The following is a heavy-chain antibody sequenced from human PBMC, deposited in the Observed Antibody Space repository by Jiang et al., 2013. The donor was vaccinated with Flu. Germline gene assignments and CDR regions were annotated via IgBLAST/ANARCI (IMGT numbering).Heavy chain of an antibody. Sequence: GPGLVKPSETLSLTCIVSGGSMSSYYWSWIRQPPGKGLEWIGYIDYSGSTDYNPSLKSRVIISVDTSENQFSLKLSSVNAADTAVYYCARDRGYYDTLTGYSKSFFDYWGQGTLVTVSS. D-gene: IGHD3-9*01. J-gene: IGHJ4*02. CDR2: IDYSGST. V-gene: IGHV4-59*01. CDR1: GGSMSSYY. CDR3: ARDRGYYDTLTGYSKSFFDY.